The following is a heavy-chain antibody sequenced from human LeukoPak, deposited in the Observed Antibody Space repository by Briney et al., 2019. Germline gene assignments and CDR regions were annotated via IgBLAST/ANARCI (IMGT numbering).Heavy chain of an antibody. CDR2: LSGSSTYK. CDR1: GFTFTTYN. V-gene: IGHV3-21*01. Sequence: GGSLRLSCVGSGFTFTTYNMNWVRQAPGKGLEWVSSLSGSSTYKCYADSVKGRFTISRDNAKNSLFLQMNSLRPEDTAVYYCARDRGYGSGINWFDPWGQGTLVTVSS. J-gene: IGHJ5*02. CDR3: ARDRGYGSGINWFDP. D-gene: IGHD3-10*01.